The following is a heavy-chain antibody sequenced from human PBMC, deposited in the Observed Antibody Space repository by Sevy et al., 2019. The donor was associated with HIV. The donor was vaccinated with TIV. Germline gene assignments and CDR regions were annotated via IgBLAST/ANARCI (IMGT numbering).Heavy chain of an antibody. J-gene: IGHJ4*02. CDR3: ARDRDYYGSGTYDY. V-gene: IGHV3-21*06. D-gene: IGHD3-10*01. Sequence: GGSLRLSCAASQFTFRDYTMNWVRQTPGKGLEWISYISSGSSYIRYADSVKGQFTISRDNAENSLYLQMNRLRAEDTGVYFCARDRDYYGSGTYDYWGQGTLVTVSS. CDR2: ISSGSSYI. CDR1: QFTFRDYT.